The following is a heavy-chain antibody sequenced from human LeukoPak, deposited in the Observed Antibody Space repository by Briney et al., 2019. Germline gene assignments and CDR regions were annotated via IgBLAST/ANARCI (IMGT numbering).Heavy chain of an antibody. CDR1: GFTFSSYA. V-gene: IGHV3-23*01. D-gene: IGHD3-22*01. CDR2: ISGSGGST. J-gene: IGHJ3*02. CDR3: AKTYYYDSSGYYYLTPDGAFDI. Sequence: GGSLRLSCAASGFTFSSYAMSWVRQAPGKGLEWVSVISGSGGSTYYADSVKGRFTISRDNSKNTLYLQMNSLRAEDTAVYYCAKTYYYDSSGYYYLTPDGAFDIWGQGTMVTVSS.